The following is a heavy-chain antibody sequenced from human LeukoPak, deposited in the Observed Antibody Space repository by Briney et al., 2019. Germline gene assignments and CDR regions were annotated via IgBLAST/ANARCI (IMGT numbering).Heavy chain of an antibody. J-gene: IGHJ5*02. Sequence: SETLSLTCAVSGSSISSGYYWGWIRQPPGKGLEWIGSMYHSGSTYYNPSLKSRVTISVDTSKNQFSLKLSSVTAADTAVYYCARQGLGLDPWGQGTLVTVSS. CDR2: MYHSGST. V-gene: IGHV4-38-2*01. CDR3: ARQGLGLDP. CDR1: GSSISSGYY. D-gene: IGHD2-15*01.